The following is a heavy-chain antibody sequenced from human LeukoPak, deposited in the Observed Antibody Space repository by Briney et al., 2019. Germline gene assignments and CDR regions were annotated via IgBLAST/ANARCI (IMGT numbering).Heavy chain of an antibody. Sequence: PGGSLRLSCAASGFTFSSYIMNWVRQAPGKGLEWVSSISSSSSYIYYADSVKGRFTISRDNAKNSLYLQMNSLRAEDTAVYYCARNGDGSGFFDYWGQGTLVTVSS. D-gene: IGHD3-10*01. CDR3: ARNGDGSGFFDY. CDR1: GFTFSSYI. CDR2: ISSSSSYI. V-gene: IGHV3-21*01. J-gene: IGHJ4*02.